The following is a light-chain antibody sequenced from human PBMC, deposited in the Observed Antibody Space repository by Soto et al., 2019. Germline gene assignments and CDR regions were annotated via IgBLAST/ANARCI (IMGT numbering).Light chain of an antibody. J-gene: IGLJ1*01. CDR1: STDVTIYNL. Sequence: QSVLTQPASVSGSPGQSITISCTGTSTDVTIYNLVSWYQQHPGKAPKLLIFEVNKRPSGVSTRFSGSKSGNTASLTISGLQAVDEADYYCCSYSGSYVFGSGTKVILL. CDR2: EVN. V-gene: IGLV2-23*02. CDR3: CSYSGSYV.